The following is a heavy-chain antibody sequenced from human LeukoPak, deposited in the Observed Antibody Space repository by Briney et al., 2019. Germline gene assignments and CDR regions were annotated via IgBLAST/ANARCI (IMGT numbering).Heavy chain of an antibody. Sequence: SETLSLTCTVSGGSISSSSYYWGWIRQPPGKGLEWIGSIYYSGSTYYNPSLKSRVTISVDTSKNQFSLKPSSVTAADTAVYYCARDLGAPAAILYYFDYWGQGTLVTVSS. CDR1: GGSISSSSYY. D-gene: IGHD2-2*02. J-gene: IGHJ4*02. V-gene: IGHV4-39*07. CDR3: ARDLGAPAAILYYFDY. CDR2: IYYSGST.